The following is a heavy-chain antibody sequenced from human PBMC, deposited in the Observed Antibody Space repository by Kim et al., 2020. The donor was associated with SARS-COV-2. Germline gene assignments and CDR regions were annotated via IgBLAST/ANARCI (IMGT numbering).Heavy chain of an antibody. D-gene: IGHD1-26*01. CDR3: ARVMGAHNDEYFQH. Sequence: SETLSLTCTVSGGSISSYYWSWIRQPAGKGLEWIGRIYTSGSTNYNPSLKSRVTMSVDTSKNQFSLKLSSVTAADTAVYYCARVMGAHNDEYFQHWGQGTLVTVSS. V-gene: IGHV4-4*07. CDR2: IYTSGST. CDR1: GGSISSYY. J-gene: IGHJ1*01.